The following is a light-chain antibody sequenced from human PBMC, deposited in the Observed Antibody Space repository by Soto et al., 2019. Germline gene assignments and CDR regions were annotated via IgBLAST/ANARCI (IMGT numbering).Light chain of an antibody. CDR2: DVS. J-gene: IGLJ1*01. Sequence: QSALTQPASVSGSPGQSITVSCTGTSGDIGTYNYVSWYQQHPGKVPKLIISDVSNRPSGVSTRFSGSKSGNTASLTISGLQAEDEADYYGSSHTSGSTDYVFGSGTKLTVL. CDR3: SSHTSGSTDYV. CDR1: SGDIGTYNY. V-gene: IGLV2-14*01.